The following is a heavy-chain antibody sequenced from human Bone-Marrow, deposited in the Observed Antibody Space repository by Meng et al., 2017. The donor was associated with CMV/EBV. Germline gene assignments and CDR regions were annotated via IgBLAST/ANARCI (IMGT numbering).Heavy chain of an antibody. J-gene: IGHJ4*01. CDR1: GGSISSYY. CDR3: ARERNGGWIDY. Sequence: SETLSLTCTGSGGSISSYYWSWIRQPPGKGLEWIGYIYYSGSTNYNPSLKSRVNISVDTSKNQFSLKLSSVTAADTDVYYCARERNGGWIDYWGQGTRVTVSS. D-gene: IGHD6-19*01. CDR2: IYYSGST. V-gene: IGHV4-59*01.